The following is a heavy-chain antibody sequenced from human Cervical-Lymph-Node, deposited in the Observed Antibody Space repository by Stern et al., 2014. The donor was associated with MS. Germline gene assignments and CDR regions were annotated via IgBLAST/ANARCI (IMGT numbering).Heavy chain of an antibody. CDR3: ARGDDKTSYDY. D-gene: IGHD1-1*01. CDR2: VSTYNGNT. V-gene: IGHV1-18*01. Sequence: VQLVQSGAEVKKPGASVKVSCKASGYTFTNTGINWVRLAPGQAPEWMGWVSTYNGNTKYAQKLRGRVTMTTDTSTSTAYMELRSLRSDDTAVYYCARGDDKTSYDYWGQGTLVTVSS. CDR1: GYTFTNTG. J-gene: IGHJ4*02.